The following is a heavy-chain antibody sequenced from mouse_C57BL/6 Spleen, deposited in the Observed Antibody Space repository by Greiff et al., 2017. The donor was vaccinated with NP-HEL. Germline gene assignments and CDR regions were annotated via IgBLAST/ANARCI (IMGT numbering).Heavy chain of an antibody. Sequence: VQLQQPGAELVKPGASVKLSCKASGYTFTSYWMHWVKQRPGQGLEWIGMIHPNSGSTNYNEKFKSKATLTVDKSSSTAYMQLSSLTSEDSAVYYCARWGLGVYFDYWGQGTTLTVSS. CDR3: ARWGLGVYFDY. J-gene: IGHJ2*01. CDR2: IHPNSGST. V-gene: IGHV1-64*01. CDR1: GYTFTSYW. D-gene: IGHD2-4*01.